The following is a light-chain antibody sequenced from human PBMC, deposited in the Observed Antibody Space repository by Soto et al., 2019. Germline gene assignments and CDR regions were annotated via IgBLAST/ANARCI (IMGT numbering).Light chain of an antibody. J-gene: IGKJ5*01. CDR1: QAISTY. CDR3: QQYNTWLT. CDR2: AAS. V-gene: IGKV1-16*01. Sequence: DIQMTQSPSSVSASVGDRVTITCRASQAISTYLAWFQQKPGKAPKSLIYAASSLQTGVPSRFSGSGSGTEFTLTISSLQSEDFAVYYCQQYNTWLTFGQGTRLEIK.